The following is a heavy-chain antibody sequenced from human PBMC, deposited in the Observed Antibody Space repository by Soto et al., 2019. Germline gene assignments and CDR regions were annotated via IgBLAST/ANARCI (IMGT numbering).Heavy chain of an antibody. J-gene: IGHJ4*02. V-gene: IGHV4-39*01. CDR2: IYYSGST. Sequence: PSETLSLTXTVSGGSISSSSYYWGWIRQPPGKGLEWIGSIYYSGSTYYNPSLKSRVTISVDTSKNQFSLKLSSVTAADTAVYYCARRIAAAPYYFDYWGQGTLVTVSS. D-gene: IGHD6-13*01. CDR1: GGSISSSSYY. CDR3: ARRIAAAPYYFDY.